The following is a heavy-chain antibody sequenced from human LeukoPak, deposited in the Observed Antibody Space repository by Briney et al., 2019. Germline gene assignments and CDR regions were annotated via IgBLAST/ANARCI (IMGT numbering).Heavy chain of an antibody. J-gene: IGHJ4*02. CDR3: ARGRWLLSFDY. CDR2: INHSGST. D-gene: IGHD3-3*01. CDR1: GGSFSGYY. V-gene: IGHV4-34*01. Sequence: SETLSLTCAVYGGSFSGYYWSWIRQPPGKGLEWIGEINHSGSTNYNPSLKSRVTISVDTSKNQFSLKLSSVTAADTAVYYCARGRWLLSFDYWGQGTLVTVSS.